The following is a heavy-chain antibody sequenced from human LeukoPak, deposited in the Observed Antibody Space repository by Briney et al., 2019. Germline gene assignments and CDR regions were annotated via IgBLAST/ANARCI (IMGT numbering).Heavy chain of an antibody. Sequence: KPSETLSLTCAVSGGSISSYYGSWIRQPPGKGLEWIGYIYCSGSTGYNPSLKSRVTISVDTSKNQFSLKLSSVTAADTAVYYCARSYNSRGYYYYGMDVWGQGTTVTVSS. D-gene: IGHD3-22*01. V-gene: IGHV4-59*01. CDR3: ARSYNSRGYYYYGMDV. CDR2: IYCSGST. J-gene: IGHJ6*02. CDR1: GGSISSYY.